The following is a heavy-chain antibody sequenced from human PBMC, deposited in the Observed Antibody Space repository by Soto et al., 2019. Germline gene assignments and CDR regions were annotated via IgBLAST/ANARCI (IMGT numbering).Heavy chain of an antibody. CDR2: IYYSGST. J-gene: IGHJ5*02. Sequence: SETLSLTCTVSGGSISSGGYYWSWIRQHPGKGLEWIGYIYYSGSTYYNPSLKSRVTISVDTSKNQFSLKLSSVTAADTAVYYCARERGPKQNWFDPWGQGTLVTVSS. CDR1: GGSISSGGYY. V-gene: IGHV4-31*03. CDR3: ARERGPKQNWFDP.